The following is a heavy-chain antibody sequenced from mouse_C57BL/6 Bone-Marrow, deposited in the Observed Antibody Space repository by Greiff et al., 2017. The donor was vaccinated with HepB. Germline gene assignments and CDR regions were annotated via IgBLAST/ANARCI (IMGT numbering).Heavy chain of an antibody. Sequence: QVHVKQSGAELARPGASVKLSCKASGYTFTSYGISWVKQRTGQGLEWIGEIYPRSGNTYYNEKFKGKATLTADKSSSTAYMELRSLTSEDSAVYFCAMDLYYGSSYAMDYWGQGTSVTVSS. CDR1: GYTFTSYG. J-gene: IGHJ4*01. CDR2: IYPRSGNT. V-gene: IGHV1-81*01. CDR3: AMDLYYGSSYAMDY. D-gene: IGHD1-1*01.